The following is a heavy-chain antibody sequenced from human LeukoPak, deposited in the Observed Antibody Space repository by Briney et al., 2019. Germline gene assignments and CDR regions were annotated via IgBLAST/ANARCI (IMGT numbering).Heavy chain of an antibody. Sequence: PGGSLRLSCAASGFTFSSYAMSWVRQAPGKGLEWVSAISGSGGSTYCADSVKGRFTISRDNSKNTLYLQMNSLRAEDTAVYYCAKEMRLHYGDYVPSRPLDVWGQGTTVTVSS. J-gene: IGHJ6*02. CDR1: GFTFSSYA. CDR2: ISGSGGST. CDR3: AKEMRLHYGDYVPSRPLDV. D-gene: IGHD4-17*01. V-gene: IGHV3-23*01.